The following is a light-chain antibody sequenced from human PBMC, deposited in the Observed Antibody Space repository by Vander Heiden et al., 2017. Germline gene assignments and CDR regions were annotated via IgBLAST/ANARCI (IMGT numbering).Light chain of an antibody. CDR1: QDISNY. CDR3: QQYDNLPPFT. CDR2: DAS. J-gene: IGKJ5*01. Sequence: DIQMTQSPSSLSASVGDRVTITCQASQDISNYLNWYQQKPGTAHKLLIYDASNLETGVPSRFSGSGSGTDFTFTISSLQPEDIATYDCQQYDNLPPFTFGQGTQLEIK. V-gene: IGKV1-33*01.